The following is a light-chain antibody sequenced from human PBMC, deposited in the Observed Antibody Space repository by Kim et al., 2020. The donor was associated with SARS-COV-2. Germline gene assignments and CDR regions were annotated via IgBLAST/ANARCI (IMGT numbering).Light chain of an antibody. Sequence: GRTVTISCSGSDSNLGGNNVKWVQELPGTDPKRLMYNHHARPSGVPERFSGSKSGTSASLAIARLQSEDEADYYCAVWDDTLDGVVFGGGTQLTVL. CDR2: NHH. V-gene: IGLV1-44*01. J-gene: IGLJ2*01. CDR3: AVWDDTLDGVV. CDR1: DSNLGGNN.